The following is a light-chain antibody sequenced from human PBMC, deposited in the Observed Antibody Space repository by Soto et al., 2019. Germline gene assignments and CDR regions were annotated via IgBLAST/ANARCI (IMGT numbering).Light chain of an antibody. J-gene: IGKJ5*01. CDR1: QSVSSN. CDR3: QQYTGPPTT. Sequence: EIVMTQSPATLSVSPGERATLSCRASQSVSSNLAWYQQKPGQAPRLLIYDASNRATGIPARFSGSGSGTDFTLTITRLEPEDSAVYFCQQYTGPPTTFGQGTRRRL. CDR2: DAS. V-gene: IGKV3D-15*01.